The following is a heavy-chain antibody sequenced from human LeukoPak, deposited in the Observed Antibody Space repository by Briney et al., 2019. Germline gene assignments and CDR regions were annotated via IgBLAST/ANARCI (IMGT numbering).Heavy chain of an antibody. V-gene: IGHV3-49*04. CDR2: IRSKAYGGTT. D-gene: IGHD5-18*01. Sequence: QTGGSLRLSCRASGFIFADHAMTWVRQAPGKGLECVGFIRSKAYGGTTEYATSVKGRFTISRDDSESIVYLEMNSLKIEDTGVYYCSRGPILLWIHSSIDVWGQGTTVTVSS. CDR1: GFIFADHA. J-gene: IGHJ6*02. CDR3: SRGPILLWIHSSIDV.